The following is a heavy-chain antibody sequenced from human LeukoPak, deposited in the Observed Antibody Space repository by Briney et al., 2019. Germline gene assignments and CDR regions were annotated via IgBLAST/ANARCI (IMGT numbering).Heavy chain of an antibody. Sequence: PGGSLRLSCAASGFTFSDYYMSWIRQAPGKGLEWIAYISSSGSSIQYAESVRGRFTISRDNAKTSLYLQTNSLRAEDTSVYYCARSPQWELPDYWGQGTLVTVSS. CDR1: GFTFSDYY. CDR2: ISSSGSSI. J-gene: IGHJ4*02. D-gene: IGHD1-26*01. CDR3: ARSPQWELPDY. V-gene: IGHV3-11*04.